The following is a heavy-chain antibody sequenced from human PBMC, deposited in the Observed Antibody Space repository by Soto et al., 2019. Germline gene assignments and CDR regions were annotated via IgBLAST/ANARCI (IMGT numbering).Heavy chain of an antibody. CDR3: ARANYDFWSGYSSDAFDI. CDR2: INHSGST. J-gene: IGHJ3*02. CDR1: GGSFSGYY. V-gene: IGHV4-34*01. D-gene: IGHD3-3*01. Sequence: SETLSLTCAVYGGSFSGYYWSWIRQPPGKGLEWIGEINHSGSTNYNPSLKSRVTISVDTSKNQFSLKLSSVTAADTAVYYFARANYDFWSGYSSDAFDIWGQGTMVTVSS.